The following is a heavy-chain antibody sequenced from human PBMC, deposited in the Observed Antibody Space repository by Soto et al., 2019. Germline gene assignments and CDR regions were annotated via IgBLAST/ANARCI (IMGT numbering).Heavy chain of an antibody. Sequence: QVQLQESGPGLVKPSETLSLTCTVSGGSISSYYGSWIRQPPGKGLEWIGYIYYSGSTNYNPTLKSRVTSSVDTTKNQFSQKLNSMTAADTAVYYCARHNYGSGSTYFDYWGQGTLVTVSS. V-gene: IGHV4-59*08. D-gene: IGHD3-10*01. CDR1: GGSISSYY. J-gene: IGHJ4*02. CDR3: ARHNYGSGSTYFDY. CDR2: IYYSGST.